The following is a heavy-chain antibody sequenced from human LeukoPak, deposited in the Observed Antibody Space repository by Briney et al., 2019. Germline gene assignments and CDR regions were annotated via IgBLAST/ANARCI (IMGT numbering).Heavy chain of an antibody. CDR1: GFTFSNYW. J-gene: IGHJ3*02. V-gene: IGHV3-74*01. D-gene: IGHD2-15*01. CDR3: VREGGGSFLDSFDI. Sequence: GGSLRLSCAASGFTFSNYWMHWVRQAPGKGLVWVSRINSDGLITNYADSVKGRFTVSRDNPKNTLYLQMNSLGVEDTAVYYCVREGGGSFLDSFDIWGQGKLVTVSS. CDR2: INSDGLIT.